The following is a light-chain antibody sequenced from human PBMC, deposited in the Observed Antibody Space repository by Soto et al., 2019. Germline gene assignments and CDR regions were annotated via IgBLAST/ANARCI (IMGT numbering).Light chain of an antibody. CDR3: SSYSSSSTLVV. CDR1: SSDVGGYNY. CDR2: EVS. V-gene: IGLV2-14*01. Sequence: QSVLTQPASVSGSPGQSITISCTGTSSDVGGYNYVSWYQQRPGKAPKLMIYEVSNRPSGVSNRFSGSKSGNTASLTISGLQAADEADYYCSSYSSSSTLVVFGGGTKVTVL. J-gene: IGLJ2*01.